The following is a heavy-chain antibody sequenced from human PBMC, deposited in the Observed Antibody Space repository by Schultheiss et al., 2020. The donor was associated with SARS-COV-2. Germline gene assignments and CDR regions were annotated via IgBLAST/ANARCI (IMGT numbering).Heavy chain of an antibody. J-gene: IGHJ6*03. Sequence: SETLSLTCTVSGGSISSYYWSWIRQPPGKGLEWIGYIYYSGSTNYNPSLKSRVTISVDTSKNQFSLKLSSVTAADTAVYYCATDSSGWNYYYYYYMDVWGKGTTVTVSS. V-gene: IGHV4-59*01. CDR2: IYYSGST. D-gene: IGHD6-19*01. CDR3: ATDSSGWNYYYYYYMDV. CDR1: GGSISSYY.